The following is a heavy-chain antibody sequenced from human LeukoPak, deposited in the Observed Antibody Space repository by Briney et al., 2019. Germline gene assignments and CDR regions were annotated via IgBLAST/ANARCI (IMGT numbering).Heavy chain of an antibody. CDR1: GGSISSYY. V-gene: IGHV4-59*12. CDR2: IYYSGST. D-gene: IGHD2-15*01. J-gene: IGHJ4*02. CDR3: ATQGDCGGSCYSDY. Sequence: PSETLSLTCTVSGGSISSYYWSWIRQPPGKGLEWIGYIYYSGSTNYNPSLKSRVTISVDTSKNQFSLKLSSVTAADTAVYYCATQGDCGGSCYSDYWGQGTLVTVSS.